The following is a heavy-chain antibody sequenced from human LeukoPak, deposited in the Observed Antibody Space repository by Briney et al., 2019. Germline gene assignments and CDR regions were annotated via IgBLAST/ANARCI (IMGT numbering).Heavy chain of an antibody. V-gene: IGHV3-23*01. Sequence: GGSLRLSCAASGFTFSNYGMSWVRQGPGKGLEWVSDISGSGGSTYYADSVKGRFTISRDNSKNTLYLQMNSLRAEDTAVYYCAREPINDYGDKFDPWGQGTLVTVSS. CDR2: ISGSGGST. D-gene: IGHD4-17*01. CDR1: GFTFSNYG. J-gene: IGHJ5*02. CDR3: AREPINDYGDKFDP.